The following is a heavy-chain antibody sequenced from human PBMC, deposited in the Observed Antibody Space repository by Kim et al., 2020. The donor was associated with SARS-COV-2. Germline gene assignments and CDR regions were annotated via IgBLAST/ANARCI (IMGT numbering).Heavy chain of an antibody. CDR3: AREGGMATVRFWFDY. Sequence: PSLKSRVTISVDTSKNQFSLKLSSVTAADTAVYYCAREGGMATVRFWFDYWGQGTLVTVSS. J-gene: IGHJ4*02. D-gene: IGHD4-4*01. V-gene: IGHV4-39*07.